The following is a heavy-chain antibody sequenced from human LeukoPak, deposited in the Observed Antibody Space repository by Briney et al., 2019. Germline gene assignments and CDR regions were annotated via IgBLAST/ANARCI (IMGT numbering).Heavy chain of an antibody. CDR3: AKVKVGATIDY. CDR2: ISGSGGGT. V-gene: IGHV3-23*01. Sequence: PGGSLRLSCAASGFTFSSIAMSWVRQAPDKGLEWVSTISGSGGGTYYADSVKGRFTISRDDSKNTLYLQMNSLRADDTAVYYCAKVKVGATIDYWGQGTLVTVSS. D-gene: IGHD1-26*01. J-gene: IGHJ4*02. CDR1: GFTFSSIA.